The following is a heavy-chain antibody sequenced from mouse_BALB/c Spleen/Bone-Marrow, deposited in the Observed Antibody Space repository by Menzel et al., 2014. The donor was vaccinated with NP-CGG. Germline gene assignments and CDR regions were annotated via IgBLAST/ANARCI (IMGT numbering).Heavy chain of an antibody. CDR3: TRSGGDSALDY. CDR1: GFTFSDYA. J-gene: IGHJ4*01. V-gene: IGHV5-9-1*01. Sequence: DVMLVESGGGLVKPGGSLKLSCAASGFTFSDYAMSWVRQTPEKRLEWVATISNGGRYAYFPDSVKGRFTISRDNAKNSLYLQMNSLRSEDTAMYYCTRSGGDSALDYWSQGTSVTVSS. CDR2: ISNGGRYA.